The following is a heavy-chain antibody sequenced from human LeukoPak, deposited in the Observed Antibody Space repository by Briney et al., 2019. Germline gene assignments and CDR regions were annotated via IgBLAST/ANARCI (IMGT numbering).Heavy chain of an antibody. D-gene: IGHD3/OR15-3a*01. CDR1: GYTFPRHG. Sequence: ASVKVSCKASGYTFPRHGISWVRQAPGQGLEWIGWISAYNGNTDYAQRFQGRVTLTTDASTNTAYMELRSLRSDDTAVYYCARDGVGLWTSLKLYYYYYYYMDVWGKGTTVTVSS. V-gene: IGHV1-18*01. CDR3: ARDGVGLWTSLKLYYYYYYYMDV. CDR2: ISAYNGNT. J-gene: IGHJ6*03.